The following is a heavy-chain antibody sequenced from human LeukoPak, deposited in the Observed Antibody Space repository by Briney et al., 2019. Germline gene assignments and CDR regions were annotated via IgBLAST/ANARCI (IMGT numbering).Heavy chain of an antibody. CDR2: IYYSGST. D-gene: IGHD3-16*02. V-gene: IGHV4-59*01. Sequence: LETLSLTCTVSGGSISSYYWSWIRQPPGKGLEWSGYIYYSGSTNYNPSLKSRVTISVDASKNQFSLKLSSVTAADTAVYYCARVAGGLSPFDYWGRGTLVTVSS. CDR1: GGSISSYY. CDR3: ARVAGGLSPFDY. J-gene: IGHJ4*02.